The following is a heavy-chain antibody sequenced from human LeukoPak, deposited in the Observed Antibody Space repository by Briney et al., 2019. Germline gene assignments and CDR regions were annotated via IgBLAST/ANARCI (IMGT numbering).Heavy chain of an antibody. J-gene: IGHJ4*02. D-gene: IGHD6-13*01. V-gene: IGHV3-7*01. CDR2: INQGGSDK. CDR3: GRDPTSSAGSDF. Sequence: GGSLRLSCAASGFTFSSYWMSWVRQAPGKGLEWVANINQGGSDKYYVDSVKGRFTISRDNAQKSLFLQMDSLSADDTAVYYCGRDPTSSAGSDFWGQGTLVTVSS. CDR1: GFTFSSYW.